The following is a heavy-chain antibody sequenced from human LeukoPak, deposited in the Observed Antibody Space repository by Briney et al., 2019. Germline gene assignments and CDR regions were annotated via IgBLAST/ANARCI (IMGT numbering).Heavy chain of an antibody. CDR3: GRGARPPHYYYYMDV. V-gene: IGHV1-69*10. D-gene: IGHD5-12*01. J-gene: IGHJ6*03. CDR2: IIPILGTA. CDR1: GGTFNSYG. Sequence: ASVEVSCKASGGTFNSYGIIWVRQAPGQGLEWMGGIIPILGTANYAQKFQGRVTISADKSTSTAYMELSSLRSEDTAVYYCGRGARPPHYYYYMDVWGKGTTVTVSS.